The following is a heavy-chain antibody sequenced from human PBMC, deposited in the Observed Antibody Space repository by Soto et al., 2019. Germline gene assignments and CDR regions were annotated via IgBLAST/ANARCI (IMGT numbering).Heavy chain of an antibody. CDR3: ARQDREYCSSTSCYYYYGMDV. J-gene: IGHJ6*02. Sequence: GESLKISCKGSGYSFTSYWIGWVRQMPGKGLEWMGIIYPGDSDTRYSPSFQGQVTISADKYISTAYLQWSSLKASDTAMYYCARQDREYCSSTSCYYYYGMDVWGQGTTVTVSS. CDR1: GYSFTSYW. V-gene: IGHV5-51*01. CDR2: IYPGDSDT. D-gene: IGHD2-2*01.